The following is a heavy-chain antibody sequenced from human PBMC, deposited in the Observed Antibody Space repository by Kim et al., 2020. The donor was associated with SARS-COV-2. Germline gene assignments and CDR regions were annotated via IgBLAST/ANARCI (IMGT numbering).Heavy chain of an antibody. CDR1: GYRFISYG. Sequence: ASVKVSCKASGYRFISYGINWLRQAPGQGLEWMGYISPYNDYSSFAQRFQDRLTMTTDTSTSTAYMELRSLTSDDTAVYHCARSRSLGSTPNYFDYWGQGTLVTVSS. CDR2: ISPYNDYS. CDR3: ARSRSLGSTPNYFDY. V-gene: IGHV1-18*01. D-gene: IGHD7-27*01. J-gene: IGHJ4*02.